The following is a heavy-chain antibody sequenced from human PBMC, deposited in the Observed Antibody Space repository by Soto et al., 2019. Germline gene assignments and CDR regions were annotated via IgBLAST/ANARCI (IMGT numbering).Heavy chain of an antibody. Sequence: GASVKVSCKASGGTFSSYAISWVRQAPGQGLEWMGGIIPIFGTANYAQRFQGRVTITAGESTSTAYTGLSSLRSEATAVYYCASEGGGWYGYWGQGTLVSFSS. V-gene: IGHV1-69*13. J-gene: IGHJ4*02. CDR1: GGTFSSYA. CDR2: IIPIFGTA. CDR3: ASEGGGWYGY. D-gene: IGHD6-19*01.